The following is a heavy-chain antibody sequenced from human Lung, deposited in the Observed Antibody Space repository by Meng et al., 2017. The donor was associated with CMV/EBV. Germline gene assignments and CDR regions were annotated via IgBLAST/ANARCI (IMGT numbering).Heavy chain of an antibody. Sequence: GESLKISCAASGFTFSDSWMIWVRQALGKGLEWVGRVKSETDGGTRDYAAPVKDRFTISRDDSKNTVYPQMTNLKGEDTAIYYCTTDWRRGKGALVTVSS. CDR1: GFTFSDSW. J-gene: IGHJ4*02. V-gene: IGHV3-15*01. CDR2: VKSETDGGTR. CDR3: TTDWR.